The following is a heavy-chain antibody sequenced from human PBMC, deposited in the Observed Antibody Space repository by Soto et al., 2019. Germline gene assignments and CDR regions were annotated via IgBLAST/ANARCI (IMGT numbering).Heavy chain of an antibody. CDR3: AKDLTRQLAYWLDP. CDR1: GFAFTGYY. CDR2: INAHSGGT. D-gene: IGHD6-6*01. Sequence: SVKVSCKASGFAFTGYYIHWLRQAPGQGLEWMGWINAHSGGTEYAQKFQGRVTLTRDTSIATAYLTLTSLTSDDTALYYCAKDLTRQLAYWLDPWGQGTQVTVSS. V-gene: IGHV1-2*02. J-gene: IGHJ5*02.